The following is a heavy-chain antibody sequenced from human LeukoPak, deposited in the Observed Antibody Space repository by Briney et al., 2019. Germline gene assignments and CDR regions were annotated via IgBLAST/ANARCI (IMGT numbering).Heavy chain of an antibody. V-gene: IGHV3-64*01. J-gene: IGHJ4*02. CDR2: ISSNGGST. CDR1: GFTSSSYA. CDR3: ARVEEGAAAGTRY. D-gene: IGHD6-13*01. Sequence: GGSLRLSCAASGFTSSSYAMHWVRQAPGKGLEYVSAISSNGGSTYYANSVKGRFTISRDNSKNTLYLQMGSLRAEDMAVYYCARVEEGAAAGTRYWGQGTLVTVSS.